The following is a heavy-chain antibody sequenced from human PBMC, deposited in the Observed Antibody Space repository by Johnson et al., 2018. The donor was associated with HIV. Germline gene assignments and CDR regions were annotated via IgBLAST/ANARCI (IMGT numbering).Heavy chain of an antibody. CDR3: AREGFVVLPAAMRLFAFDI. Sequence: VQLVESGGGLVKPGGSLRLSCAASGFTFSDYYMSWIRQAPGKGLEWVSYISMSGRTIYYADSVKGRFTISRDNAKNSLYLQVNSLRAEDTAVYYCAREGFVVLPAAMRLFAFDIWGQGTMVTVSS. CDR2: ISMSGRTI. D-gene: IGHD2-2*01. CDR1: GFTFSDYY. V-gene: IGHV3-11*04. J-gene: IGHJ3*02.